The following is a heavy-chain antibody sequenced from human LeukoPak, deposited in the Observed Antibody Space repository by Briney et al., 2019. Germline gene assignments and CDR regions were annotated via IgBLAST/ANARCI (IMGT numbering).Heavy chain of an antibody. V-gene: IGHV1-2*02. CDR2: INPNSGGT. Sequence: GASVKVSCKASGYTFTDYYIHWLRQAPGQGLEWLGWINPNSGGTNYAQKFQGRVTMTRDTSISTAYMELSRLRSDDTAVYYCARDRYDDSSGNWGYWGQGTLVNVSS. D-gene: IGHD3-22*01. CDR1: GYTFTDYY. J-gene: IGHJ4*02. CDR3: ARDRYDDSSGNWGY.